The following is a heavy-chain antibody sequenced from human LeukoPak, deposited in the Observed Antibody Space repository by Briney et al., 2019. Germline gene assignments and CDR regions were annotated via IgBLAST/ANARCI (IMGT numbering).Heavy chain of an antibody. D-gene: IGHD3-16*02. CDR2: ISNSGGYT. CDR1: GFTFSSYA. J-gene: IGHJ4*02. Sequence: PGGSLRLSCAASGFTFSSYAMSWVRQAPGKGLEWVSTISNSGGYTFFADSVKGRFTISRDNSKNTIYLQMNSLRAEDTAVYYCARDWDYVWGSFRPYYLDYWGQGTLVTVSS. V-gene: IGHV3-23*01. CDR3: ARDWDYVWGSFRPYYLDY.